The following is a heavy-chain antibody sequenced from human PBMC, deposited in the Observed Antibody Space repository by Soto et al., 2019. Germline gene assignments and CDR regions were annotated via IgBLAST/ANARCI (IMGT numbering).Heavy chain of an antibody. D-gene: IGHD6-13*01. Sequence: ASVKVSCKASGYTFTGCYMHWVRQAPGQGLEWMGWINPNSGGTNYAQKFQGWVTMTRDTSISTAYMELSRLRSDDTAVYYCARDLNSSSWPPHGMDVSGQGTTVTVSS. CDR3: ARDLNSSSWPPHGMDV. V-gene: IGHV1-2*04. J-gene: IGHJ6*02. CDR1: GYTFTGCY. CDR2: INPNSGGT.